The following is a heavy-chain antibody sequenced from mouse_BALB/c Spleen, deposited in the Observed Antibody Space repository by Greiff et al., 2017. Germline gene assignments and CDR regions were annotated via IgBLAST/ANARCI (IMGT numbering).Heavy chain of an antibody. CDR2: INPYNGAT. D-gene: IGHD1-2*01. CDR3: ARSLSFYAMDY. V-gene: IGHV1-31*01. J-gene: IGHJ4*01. CDR1: GYSFTGYY. Sequence: EVQLQESGPELVKPGASVKISCKASGYSFTGYYMHWVKQSHVKSLEWIGRINPYNGATSYNQNFKDKASLTVDKSSSTAYMELHSLTSEDSAVYYCARSLSFYAMDYWGQGTSVTVSS.